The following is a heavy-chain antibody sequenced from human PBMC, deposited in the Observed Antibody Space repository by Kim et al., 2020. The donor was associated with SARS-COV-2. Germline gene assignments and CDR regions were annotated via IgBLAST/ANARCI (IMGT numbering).Heavy chain of an antibody. CDR2: IDSDGSGT. J-gene: IGHJ6*02. CDR3: GRALVKRAGSRRAGYLFHGMDV. D-gene: IGHD3-9*01. CDR1: GFNASDYW. V-gene: IGHV3-74*01. Sequence: GGSLRLSCAASGFNASDYWMYWVRQGPGKGLVWVSRIDSDGSGTKYADSVKGRFTISRDDAKNTLYLQMDSLRAEDTAVYFCGRALVKRAGSRRAGYLFHGMDVWGQGTTVAVSS.